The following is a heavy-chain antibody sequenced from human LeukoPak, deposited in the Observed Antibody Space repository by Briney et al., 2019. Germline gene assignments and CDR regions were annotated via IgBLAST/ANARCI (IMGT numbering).Heavy chain of an antibody. J-gene: IGHJ4*02. D-gene: IGHD5-18*01. CDR2: VDPEDGET. CDR3: ATGLPQGGYSYALLRL. V-gene: IGHV1-69-2*01. Sequence: ATVKVSCKVSGYTFTDYYMHWVPQAPGKGLEWMGLVDPEDGETIYAEKFQGRVTITADTSTDTAYMELSSLRSEDTAVYYCATGLPQGGYSYALLRLWGQGTLVTVSS. CDR1: GYTFTDYY.